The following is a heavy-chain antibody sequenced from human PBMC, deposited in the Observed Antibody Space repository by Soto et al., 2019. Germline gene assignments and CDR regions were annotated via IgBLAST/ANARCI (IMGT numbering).Heavy chain of an antibody. CDR1: GGSISSYY. D-gene: IGHD2-8*01. V-gene: IGHV4-59*01. CDR3: ARTYGGYYDF. Sequence: PSETLSLTCTVSGGSISSYYWSWIRQPPGKGLEWSGYIYYSGSTNYNPSLKSRVTISVDTSKNQFSLKLSSVTAADTAVYYCARTYGGYYDFWGQGTLVTVSS. J-gene: IGHJ4*02. CDR2: IYYSGST.